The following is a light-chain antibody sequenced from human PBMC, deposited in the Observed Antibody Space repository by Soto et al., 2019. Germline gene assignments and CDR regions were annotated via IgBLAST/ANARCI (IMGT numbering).Light chain of an antibody. Sequence: DIQLTQSPSFLSASVGDRVTITCRASQGISTFLAWYQQKPGKAPKLLIYAASILQSGVPSRFSGSGSGTDFTLTISSLQPEDFATYYCQQTHTTFTFGGGTKVDIK. V-gene: IGKV1-9*01. CDR3: QQTHTTFT. CDR2: AAS. J-gene: IGKJ4*01. CDR1: QGISTF.